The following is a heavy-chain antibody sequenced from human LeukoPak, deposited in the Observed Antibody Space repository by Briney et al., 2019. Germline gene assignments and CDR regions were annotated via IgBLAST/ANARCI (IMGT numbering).Heavy chain of an antibody. Sequence: GGSLRLSCAASGFTFGSFTMSWVRQAPGRSLEWVSAIRDTDTTTYYADSVRGRFTISRDNSNNTLFLQMNGLRAEDTAVYYCAKAGFYYGSGNMSPLGIGYFTMDVWGQGTTVTVSS. V-gene: IGHV3-23*01. J-gene: IGHJ6*02. CDR3: AKAGFYYGSGNMSPLGIGYFTMDV. CDR1: GFTFGSFT. CDR2: IRDTDTTT. D-gene: IGHD3-10*01.